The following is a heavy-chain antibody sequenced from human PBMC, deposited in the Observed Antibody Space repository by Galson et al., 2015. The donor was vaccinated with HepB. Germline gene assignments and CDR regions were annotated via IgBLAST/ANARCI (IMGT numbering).Heavy chain of an antibody. D-gene: IGHD7-27*01. CDR3: ARHLGVWGAPDS. CDR1: GYSFTSYW. CDR2: IDPSDSYT. V-gene: IGHV5-10-1*01. Sequence: QSGAEVKKPGESLRISCKGSGYSFTSYWISWVRQMPGKGLEWMGWIDPSDSYTNYSPSFQGHGTISADKSISTAYLQWSSLKASDTAMYYCARHLGVWGAPDSWGQATLVTVSS. J-gene: IGHJ4*02.